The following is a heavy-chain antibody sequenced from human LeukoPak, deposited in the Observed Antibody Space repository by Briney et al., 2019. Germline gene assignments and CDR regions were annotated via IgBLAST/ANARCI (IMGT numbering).Heavy chain of an antibody. J-gene: IGHJ4*02. D-gene: IGHD3-9*01. V-gene: IGHV4-4*09. Sequence: SETLSLTCTVSGGSISSYYWSWIRQPPGKGLEWIGYIYTSGSTNYNPSLKSRVTISVDTSKNQFSLKLSSVTAADTAVYYCARHNSGILTGYYFDYWGQGTLVTVSS. CDR3: ARHNSGILTGYYFDY. CDR2: IYTSGST. CDR1: GGSISSYY.